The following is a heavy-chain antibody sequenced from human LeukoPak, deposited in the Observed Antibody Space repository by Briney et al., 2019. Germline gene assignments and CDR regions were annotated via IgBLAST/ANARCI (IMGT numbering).Heavy chain of an antibody. Sequence: PSETLSLTWAVYGXSFSGYYWSWIRQPPGKGREWIGEINHSGSTNYNPSLKSRVTISVDTSKNQFSLKLSSVTAADTAVYYCARGPPYGRPLDYWGQGTLVTVSS. CDR3: ARGPPYGRPLDY. CDR1: GXSFSGYY. V-gene: IGHV4-34*01. D-gene: IGHD4-17*01. J-gene: IGHJ4*02. CDR2: INHSGST.